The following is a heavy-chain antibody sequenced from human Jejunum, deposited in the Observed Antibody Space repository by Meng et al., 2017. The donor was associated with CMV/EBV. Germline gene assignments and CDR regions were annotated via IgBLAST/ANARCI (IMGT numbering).Heavy chain of an antibody. D-gene: IGHD3-3*01. CDR1: GFTCLLNA. J-gene: IGHJ4*02. CDR2: VSYDGNNR. CDR3: AKDEGYYGVWSGYVNY. Sequence: GFTCLLNAMYWVRRARGKGREWVAGVSYDGNNRHYADSVKGRFTSSRDNSRDTLYLQMSSLRAEDTAVYYCAKDEGYYGVWSGYVNYWGQGTLVTVSS. V-gene: IGHV3-30*18.